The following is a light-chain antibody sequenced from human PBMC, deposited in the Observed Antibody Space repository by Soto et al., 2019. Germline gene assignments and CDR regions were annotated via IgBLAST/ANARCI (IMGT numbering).Light chain of an antibody. Sequence: QSALTQPPSASGSPGQSVTISCTGTSSDVGGYNYVSWYRHHPGKAPKLMIYEVSKRPSGVPDRFSGSKSGNTASLTVSGLQAEDEADYYCSSYAGSNNVVFGGGTKLTVL. CDR1: SSDVGGYNY. CDR3: SSYAGSNNVV. CDR2: EVS. V-gene: IGLV2-8*01. J-gene: IGLJ2*01.